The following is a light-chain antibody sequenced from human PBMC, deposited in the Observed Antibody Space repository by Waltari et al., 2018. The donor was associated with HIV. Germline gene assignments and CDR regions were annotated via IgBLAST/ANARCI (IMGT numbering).Light chain of an antibody. Sequence: EIVLTQSPATLSLSPGERATLSCRASQGVSSYLAWYQQKPRQAPRLLIYDASNRATGIPARFSGSGPGTDFTLTISSLEPEDFAVYYCQQRSNWLTFGGGTKVEIK. V-gene: IGKV3D-11*01. CDR3: QQRSNWLT. CDR1: QGVSSY. CDR2: DAS. J-gene: IGKJ4*01.